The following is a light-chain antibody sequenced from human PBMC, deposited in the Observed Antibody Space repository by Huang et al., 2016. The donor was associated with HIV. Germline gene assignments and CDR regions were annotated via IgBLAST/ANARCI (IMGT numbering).Light chain of an antibody. CDR2: GAS. V-gene: IGKV3-20*01. CDR3: LQYDRSPLT. J-gene: IGKJ4*01. CDR1: QSLRDTY. Sequence: EVVLTQSPGTLSLSPGERATLSCRASQSLRDTYLAWDQQRPGQAPRLLIYGASSRATALPDRFRGSGSGTDFTLTINRLEPQDSSVYFCLQYDRSPLTFGGGTKVEL.